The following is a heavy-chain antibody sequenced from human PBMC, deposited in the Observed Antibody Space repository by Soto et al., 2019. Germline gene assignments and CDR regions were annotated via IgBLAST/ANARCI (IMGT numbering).Heavy chain of an antibody. CDR2: ISYDGSNK. CDR1: GFTFSSYA. V-gene: IGHV3-30-3*01. CDR3: ARGGGRQQLAPYYYYGMDV. J-gene: IGHJ6*02. Sequence: PGGSLRLCCTASGFTFSSYAMHWVRQAPGKGLEWVAVISYDGSNKYYADSVKGRFTISRDNSKNTLYLQMNSLRAEDTAVYYCARGGGRQQLAPYYYYGMDVWGQGTTVTVSS. D-gene: IGHD6-13*01.